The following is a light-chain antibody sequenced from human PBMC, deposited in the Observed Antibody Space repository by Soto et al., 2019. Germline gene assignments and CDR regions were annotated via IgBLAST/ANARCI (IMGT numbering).Light chain of an antibody. CDR3: QPRNSRYT. J-gene: IGKJ2*01. V-gene: IGKV3-11*01. Sequence: EIVLTQSPATLSLSPGDRATLSCRASHSVSSYLAWYQQRPGQAPRLLIYDVSNRATGIQARFSVSGSGTDFNLTVSIIGPEDFAVYSCQPRNSRYTFGPGTKLEIK. CDR2: DVS. CDR1: HSVSSY.